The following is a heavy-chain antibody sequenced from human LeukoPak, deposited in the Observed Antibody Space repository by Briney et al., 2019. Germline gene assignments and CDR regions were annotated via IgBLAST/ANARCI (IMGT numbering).Heavy chain of an antibody. CDR2: ISSSSSYI. CDR3: AKDLYCSSTSCSEAS. CDR1: GFTFSSYS. V-gene: IGHV3-21*01. D-gene: IGHD2-2*01. J-gene: IGHJ5*02. Sequence: GGSLRLSCAASGFTFSSYSMNWVRQAPGKGLEWVSSISSSSSYIYYADSVEGRFTISRDNAKNSLYLQMNSLRAEDTAVYYCAKDLYCSSTSCSEASWGQGTLVTVSS.